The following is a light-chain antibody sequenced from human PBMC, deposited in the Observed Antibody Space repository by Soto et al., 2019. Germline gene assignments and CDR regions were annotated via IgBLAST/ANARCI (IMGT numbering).Light chain of an antibody. CDR1: SSNIGAGYD. CDR3: QSYDSSLSAWV. V-gene: IGLV1-40*01. Sequence: QSALTQPPSVSGAPGQRVTISCTGSSSNIGAGYDVHWYQQIPGTAPKLLIYLNNNRPSGVPDRLSGSKSGTLASLAITGLQAEDEADYYCQSYDSSLSAWVFGGGTKLTVL. J-gene: IGLJ3*02. CDR2: LNN.